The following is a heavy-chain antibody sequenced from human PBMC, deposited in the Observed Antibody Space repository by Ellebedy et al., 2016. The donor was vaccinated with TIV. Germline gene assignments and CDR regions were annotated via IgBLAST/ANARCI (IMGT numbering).Heavy chain of an antibody. Sequence: SGPTLVKPTQTLTLTCTFSGFSLSTSGMCVSWIRQPPGKALEWLALIDWDDNKYYTTSLKTRLTISKDTSINQVVLTMTNMAPVDTATYYCVRYLYGDFTSYFDPWGQGTLVTVSS. J-gene: IGHJ5*02. CDR1: GFSLSTSGMC. CDR3: VRYLYGDFTSYFDP. D-gene: IGHD4-17*01. CDR2: IDWDDNK. V-gene: IGHV2-70*01.